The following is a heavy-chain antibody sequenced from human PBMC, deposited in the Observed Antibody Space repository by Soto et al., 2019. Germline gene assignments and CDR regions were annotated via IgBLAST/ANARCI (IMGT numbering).Heavy chain of an antibody. J-gene: IGHJ4*01. Sequence: ASEKVSCKASGYMFTKSAMHWVRQAPGQRLEWMGWISGDSGNTKYSPKLQDRVTITRDTSASTAYMELSSLRSEDTALYYCARDGVAAGNINFDYWGQGTLVTVSS. CDR1: GYMFTKSA. D-gene: IGHD6-19*01. V-gene: IGHV1-3*01. CDR2: ISGDSGNT. CDR3: ARDGVAAGNINFDY.